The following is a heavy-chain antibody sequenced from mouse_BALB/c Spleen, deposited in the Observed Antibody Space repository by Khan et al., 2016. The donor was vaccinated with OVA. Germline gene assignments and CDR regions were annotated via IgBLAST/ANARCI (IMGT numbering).Heavy chain of an antibody. CDR2: IYPGTDNT. Sequence: QVRLQQSGAELVRPGTSVRLSCKTSGYIFTSYWIHWVKQRSGQGLVWIARIYPGTDNTYYNEKFKDKATLTADKSSSTAYLQLSSLKSEDSAVFVCAREEALYYFDYWGQGTTLTVSS. CDR1: GYIFTSYW. J-gene: IGHJ2*01. V-gene: IGHV1S132*01. CDR3: AREEALYYFDY. D-gene: IGHD3-2*02.